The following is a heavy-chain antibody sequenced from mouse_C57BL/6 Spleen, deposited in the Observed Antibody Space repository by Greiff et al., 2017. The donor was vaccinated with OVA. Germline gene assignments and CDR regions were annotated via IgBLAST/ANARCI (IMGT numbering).Heavy chain of an antibody. CDR2: IHPNSGST. CDR3: ARGYYGSNWYFDV. D-gene: IGHD1-1*01. J-gene: IGHJ1*03. Sequence: QVQLKQPGAELVKPGASVKLSCKASGYTFTSYWMHWVKQRPGQGLEWIGMIHPNSGSTNYNEKFKSKATLTVDKSSSTAYMQLSSLTSEDSAVYYCARGYYGSNWYFDVWGTGTTVTVSS. V-gene: IGHV1-64*01. CDR1: GYTFTSYW.